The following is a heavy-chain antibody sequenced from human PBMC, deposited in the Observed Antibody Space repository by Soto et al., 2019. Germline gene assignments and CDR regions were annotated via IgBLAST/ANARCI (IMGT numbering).Heavy chain of an antibody. V-gene: IGHV3-30-3*01. J-gene: IGHJ4*02. Sequence: QVQLVESGGGVVQPGRSLSLSCAASGFTFSSYTSHWVRQAPGKGLEWVSLISDDGTNKYYADSVKGRFSISRDNSRNTRYLQMNSLRAEDTAVYYCATSRNSGWQIFDYWGQGTLVTVSS. CDR1: GFTFSSYT. CDR3: ATSRNSGWQIFDY. CDR2: ISDDGTNK. D-gene: IGHD6-13*01.